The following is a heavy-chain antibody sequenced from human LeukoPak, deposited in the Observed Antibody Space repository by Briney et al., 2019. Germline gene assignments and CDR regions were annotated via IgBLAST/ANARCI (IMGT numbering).Heavy chain of an antibody. J-gene: IGHJ4*02. V-gene: IGHV1-69*04. CDR1: GGTFSSYA. CDR2: IIPILGIA. Sequence: EASVKVSCKASGGTFSSYAISWVRQAPGQGLEWMGRIIPILGIANYAQKFQGRVTITADKSTSTAYMELSSLRSEDTAVYYCARTGGTTVATYYFDYWGQGTLVTVSS. D-gene: IGHD4-17*01. CDR3: ARTGGTTVATYYFDY.